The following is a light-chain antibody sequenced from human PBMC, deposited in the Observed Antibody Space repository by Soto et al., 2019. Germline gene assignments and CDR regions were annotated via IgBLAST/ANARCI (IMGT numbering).Light chain of an antibody. V-gene: IGKV3D-20*02. CDR1: QSVSNNY. CDR2: GAS. J-gene: IGKJ1*01. Sequence: EIVLTQSPGTLSLSPGDRATLSCRASQSVSNNYLAWYQQKPGQAPRLLIYGASNRATGIPDRFSGSGSGTDFTLKISRVEAEDVGVYYCMQGTHWPRTFGQGTKVDIK. CDR3: MQGTHWPRT.